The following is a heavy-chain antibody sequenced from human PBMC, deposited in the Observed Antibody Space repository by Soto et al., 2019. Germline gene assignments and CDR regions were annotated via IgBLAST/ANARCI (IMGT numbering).Heavy chain of an antibody. CDR2: ISYRGST. D-gene: IGHD3-16*01. CDR3: ARALLGFSYGYGGYFDP. CDR1: GGSFNGYS. V-gene: IGHV4-34*01. J-gene: IGHJ4*02. Sequence: SETLSLTCNVSGGSFNGYSWSWFRQTPGKGLEWIGDISYRGSTSYSPSLKSRLMISLDTSNNQFSLKVASVTAADTAVYYCARALLGFSYGYGGYFDPWGPGTLVTVSS.